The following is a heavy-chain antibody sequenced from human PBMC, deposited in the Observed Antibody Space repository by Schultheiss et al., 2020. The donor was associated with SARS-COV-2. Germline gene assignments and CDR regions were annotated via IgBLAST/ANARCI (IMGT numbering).Heavy chain of an antibody. CDR1: GFAFSGYA. J-gene: IGHJ4*02. CDR2: ISYDGSNK. V-gene: IGHV3-30*04. CDR3: ARDISFYYDSSGYYYAGSFDY. D-gene: IGHD3-22*01. Sequence: GGSLRLSCAASGFAFSGYAMHWVRQAPGKGLEWVAVISYDGSNKYYADSVKGRFTISRDNSKNTLYLQMNSLRAEDTAVYYCARDISFYYDSSGYYYAGSFDYWGQGTLVTVSS.